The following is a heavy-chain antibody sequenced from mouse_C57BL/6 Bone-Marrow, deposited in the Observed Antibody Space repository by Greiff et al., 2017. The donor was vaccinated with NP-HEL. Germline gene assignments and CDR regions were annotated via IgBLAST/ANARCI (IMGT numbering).Heavy chain of an antibody. D-gene: IGHD1-1*01. V-gene: IGHV5-17*01. J-gene: IGHJ3*01. CDR3: ARPWYYGSSYGFAY. CDR2: ISSGSSTI. Sequence: EVQGVESGGGLVKPGGSLKLSCAASGFTFSDYGMHWVRQAPEKGLEWVAYISSGSSTIYYADTVKGRFTISRDNAKNTLFLQMTSLRSEDTAMYYCARPWYYGSSYGFAYWGQGTLVTVSA. CDR1: GFTFSDYG.